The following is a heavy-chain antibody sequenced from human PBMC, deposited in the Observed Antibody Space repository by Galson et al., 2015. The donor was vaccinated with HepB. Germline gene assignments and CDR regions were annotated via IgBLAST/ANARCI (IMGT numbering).Heavy chain of an antibody. J-gene: IGHJ4*02. CDR3: ARDGGSGWTGYYFDY. CDR2: ISYDGSNK. Sequence: SLRLSCAASGFTFSSYAMHWVRQAPGKGLEWVAVISYDGSNKYYADSVKGRFTISRDNSKNTLYLQMNSLRAEDTAVYYCARDGGSGWTGYYFDYWGQGTLVTVSS. CDR1: GFTFSSYA. V-gene: IGHV3-30-3*01. D-gene: IGHD6-19*01.